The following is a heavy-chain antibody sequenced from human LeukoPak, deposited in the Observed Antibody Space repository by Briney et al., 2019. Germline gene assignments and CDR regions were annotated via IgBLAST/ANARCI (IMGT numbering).Heavy chain of an antibody. CDR1: GFTFSNYW. CDR3: ASGDTAMAFDY. V-gene: IGHV3-21*01. Sequence: PGGSLRLSCVASGFTFSNYWMSWVRQAPGKGLEWVSSISSRSSYIYQADSVKGRFTISRDNAKNSLYLQMNSLRAEDTAVYYCASGDTAMAFDYWGQGTLVTVSS. CDR2: ISSRSSYI. J-gene: IGHJ4*02. D-gene: IGHD5-18*01.